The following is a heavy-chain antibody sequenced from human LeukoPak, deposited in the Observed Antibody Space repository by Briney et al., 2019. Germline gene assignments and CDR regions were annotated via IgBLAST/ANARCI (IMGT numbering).Heavy chain of an antibody. D-gene: IGHD1-26*01. V-gene: IGHV1-24*01. CDR2: FDPADGAT. Sequence: ASVKVSCKVSGYTLAELSMYWVRRAPGKGLEWMGGFDPADGATIYAQKFQGRVTVTEDTSTDTAYMEVSSLRSEDTAVYYCATPGKLSRGSYPFDSWGQGTLVTVSS. CDR1: GYTLAELS. J-gene: IGHJ4*02. CDR3: ATPGKLSRGSYPFDS.